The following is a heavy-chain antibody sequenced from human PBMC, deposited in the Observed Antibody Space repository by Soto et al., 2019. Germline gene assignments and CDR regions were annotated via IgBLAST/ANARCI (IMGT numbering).Heavy chain of an antibody. V-gene: IGHV1-69*01. CDR1: GDTLSTHG. Sequence: QVQLVQSGAEVKKPGSSVKVSCKASGDTLSTHGISWVRQAPGQGLEWMGGPIPIIGTTDYAEKFQGRVTIPADESTTTSYMELSSLRPDATAVYYLAAGDSSDTGDHWGQGTLVTFSS. D-gene: IGHD5-18*01. CDR2: PIPIIGTT. CDR3: AAGDSSDTGDH. J-gene: IGHJ4*02.